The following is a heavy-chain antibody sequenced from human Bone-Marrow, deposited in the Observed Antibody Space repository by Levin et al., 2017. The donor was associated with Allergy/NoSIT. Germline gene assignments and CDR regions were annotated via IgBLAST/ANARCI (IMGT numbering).Heavy chain of an antibody. CDR1: GFTFSSYT. CDR3: ARDDSAKAVAGTLVTF. Sequence: GGSLRLSCAASGFTFSSYTMHWVRQAPGKGPEWVAIIWYDGSNKFYADSVKGRFTISRDNSQNTLHLQMTCLRGEDTAVYYCARDDSAKAVAGTLVTFWGQGTLVTVSS. D-gene: IGHD6-19*01. J-gene: IGHJ4*02. V-gene: IGHV3-33*01. CDR2: IWYDGSNK.